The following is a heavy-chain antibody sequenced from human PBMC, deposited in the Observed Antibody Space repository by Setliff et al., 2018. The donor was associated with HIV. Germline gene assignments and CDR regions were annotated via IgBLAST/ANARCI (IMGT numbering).Heavy chain of an antibody. CDR1: GDTFTNYL. CDR2: INLSSGST. CDR3: ARDRSSGLSFYYGMDV. J-gene: IGHJ6*01. D-gene: IGHD3-22*01. V-gene: IGHV1-46*01. Sequence: ASVKVSCKASGDTFTNYLMHWVRQAPGQGLEWMGIINLSSGSTTYAQTFQGRVTMTRDTSTSTVYMELSSLRSEDTAVYYSARDRSSGLSFYYGMDVWGPGTMVTVSS.